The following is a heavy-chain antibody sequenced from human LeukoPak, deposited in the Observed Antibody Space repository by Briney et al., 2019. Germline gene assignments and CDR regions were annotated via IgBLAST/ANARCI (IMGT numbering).Heavy chain of an antibody. D-gene: IGHD6-6*01. CDR3: ARGYSSSSEADY. CDR2: SYPHDSDT. J-gene: IGHJ4*02. Sequence: GESLKISCKGSGYNFISYWIGWVRQMPGKGLEWIGISYPHDSDTRYSPSCQGQVTMAADKSINTPYLQWSSLKASDTAIYSCARGYSSSSEADYWGQGTLVTVSS. V-gene: IGHV5-51*01. CDR1: GYNFISYW.